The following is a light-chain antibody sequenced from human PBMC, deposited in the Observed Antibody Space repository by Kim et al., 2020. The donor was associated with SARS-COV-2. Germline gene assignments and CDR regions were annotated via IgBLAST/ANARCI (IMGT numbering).Light chain of an antibody. CDR3: QVWDGPSDHAV. Sequence: APGKTARISREGDDIGTKFVHWYRQRPGQAPLLVNYYDTHRPAGIPARFSGSNSRNTATLTIREVEAGDEGDYFCQVWDGPSDHAVFGGGTQLTVL. J-gene: IGLJ2*01. CDR2: YDT. V-gene: IGLV3-21*04. CDR1: DIGTKF.